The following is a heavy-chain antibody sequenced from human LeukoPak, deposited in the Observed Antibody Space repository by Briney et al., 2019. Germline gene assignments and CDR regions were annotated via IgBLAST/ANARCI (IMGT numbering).Heavy chain of an antibody. V-gene: IGHV4-61*01. J-gene: IGHJ4*02. Sequence: SETLSLTCTVSGGSVSSGSYYWRWIRQPPGKGLEWIGYMFYSGSTNYNPSLKSRVTISVDTSKNQMSLKLSSVTAADTAVYYCARGRYGDYAPFDYWGQGTLVTVSS. CDR3: ARGRYGDYAPFDY. CDR1: GGSVSSGSYY. D-gene: IGHD4-17*01. CDR2: MFYSGST.